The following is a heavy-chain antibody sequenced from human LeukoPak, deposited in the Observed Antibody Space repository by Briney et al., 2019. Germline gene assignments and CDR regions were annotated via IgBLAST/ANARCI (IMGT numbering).Heavy chain of an antibody. CDR3: ARDSFETDIDY. D-gene: IGHD1-14*01. J-gene: IGHJ4*02. CDR2: ISGSGGYT. Sequence: GGSLRLSCAASGFTFTSYAMSWVRQAPGKGLEWVSVISGSGGYTNYADSVKGRFTISRDNTKNTMYLQMNSLRAEDTAVYYCARDSFETDIDYWGQGTLVTVSS. CDR1: GFTFTSYA. V-gene: IGHV3-23*01.